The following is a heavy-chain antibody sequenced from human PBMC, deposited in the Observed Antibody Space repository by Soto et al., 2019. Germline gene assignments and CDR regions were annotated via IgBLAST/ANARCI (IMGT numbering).Heavy chain of an antibody. CDR2: INPSGGGT. D-gene: IGHD4-17*01. CDR3: ARGPKFTDFGDRGYYGMDV. V-gene: IGHV1-46*01. Sequence: QVHLVQSGAEVKKPGASVTFPCKASGYTFSNYYMHWVRQAPGQGLEWVGIINPSGGGTTYAQNFQGRVTXTXDPXTSTVYMELNSLRSEDTAVYYCARGPKFTDFGDRGYYGMDVWGHGTTVTVSS. J-gene: IGHJ6*02. CDR1: GYTFSNYY.